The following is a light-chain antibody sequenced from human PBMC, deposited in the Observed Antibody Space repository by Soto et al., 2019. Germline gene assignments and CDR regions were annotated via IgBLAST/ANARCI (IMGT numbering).Light chain of an antibody. CDR2: QVS. CDR3: MQGTQWPYT. CDR1: QGLLHSNGDTF. J-gene: IGKJ2*01. V-gene: IGKV2-30*02. Sequence: DVVMTQSPLSLPVTLGQPASISCRSSQGLLHSNGDTFLSWFQQRPGQSPRRLIYQVSNRDSGVTDRLSGSGSGTDFTLTISRVEAEDVGIYYCMQGTQWPYTFGQGTKLEI.